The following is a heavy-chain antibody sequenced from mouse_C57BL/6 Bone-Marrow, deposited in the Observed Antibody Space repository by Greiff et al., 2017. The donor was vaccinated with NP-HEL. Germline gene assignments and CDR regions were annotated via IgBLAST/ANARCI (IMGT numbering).Heavy chain of an antibody. D-gene: IGHD3-2*02. Sequence: VKLQESGPELVKPGASVKISCKASGYAFSSSWMNWVKQRPGKGLEWIGRIYPGDGDTNYNGKFKGKATLTADKSSSPAYMQLSSLTSEDAAVYFCASPAQATEAWCAYWGQGTLVTVSA. CDR3: ASPAQATEAWCAY. CDR1: GYAFSSSW. CDR2: IYPGDGDT. J-gene: IGHJ3*01. V-gene: IGHV1-82*01.